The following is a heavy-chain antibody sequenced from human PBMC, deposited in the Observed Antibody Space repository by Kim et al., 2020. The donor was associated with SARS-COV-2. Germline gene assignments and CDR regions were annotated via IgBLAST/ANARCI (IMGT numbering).Heavy chain of an antibody. CDR2: ISESGDKT. J-gene: IGHJ6*02. Sequence: GGSLRLSCVASGFSFSNYAMVWVRQAPGKGLESIASISESGDKTYYIDSVKGRFTISRDNSKNTLYLQMNSLRAEDTAIYRCAKIVVPNLDYYWYGMDVWGQGTTVTVAS. CDR1: GFSFSNYA. D-gene: IGHD3-22*01. CDR3: AKIVVPNLDYYWYGMDV. V-gene: IGHV3-23*01.